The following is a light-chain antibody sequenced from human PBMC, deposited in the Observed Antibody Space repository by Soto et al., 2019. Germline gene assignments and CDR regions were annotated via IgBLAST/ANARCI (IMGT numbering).Light chain of an antibody. CDR2: GAS. CDR3: QQYNNWPPYT. Sequence: EIVMTQSPATLSVSPGERATLSCRASQSVSSNLAWYQQKPGQAPRLLIYGASTRATGIPARFSGSGSGTEFTLTISSLQSEDFAVYYCQQYNNWPPYTFGQGTPLEIK. CDR1: QSVSSN. V-gene: IGKV3D-15*01. J-gene: IGKJ2*01.